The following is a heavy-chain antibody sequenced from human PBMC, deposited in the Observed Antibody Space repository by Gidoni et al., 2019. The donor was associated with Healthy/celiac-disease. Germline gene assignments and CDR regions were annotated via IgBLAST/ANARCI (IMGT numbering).Heavy chain of an antibody. CDR3: AHSRVLHDYGDEGGAFDI. D-gene: IGHD4-17*01. CDR2: IYWDDDK. V-gene: IGHV2-5*02. J-gene: IGHJ3*02. Sequence: QITLKASGPTLVKPTQTLTLPCTFSGFSLSTSGVGVGWIRQPPGKALEWLALIYWDDDKRYSPSLKSRLTITKDTSKNQVVLTMTNMDPVDTATYYCAHSRVLHDYGDEGGAFDIWGQGTMVTVSS. CDR1: GFSLSTSGVG.